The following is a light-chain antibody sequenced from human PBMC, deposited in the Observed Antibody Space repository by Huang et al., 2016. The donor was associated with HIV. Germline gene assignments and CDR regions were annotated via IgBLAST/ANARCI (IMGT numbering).Light chain of an antibody. CDR3: MQSLQTPPT. V-gene: IGKV2-28*01. Sequence: DIVMSQSQLSLTVTPGEPASISCKSNESLLYTNGFRYLNWYLQKPGLSPHLLLYLGSNRASGVPDRLSGSGTGIEFTLTISRVEADDVGVYYCMQSLQTPPTFGQGTKVEI. J-gene: IGKJ1*01. CDR2: LGS. CDR1: ESLLYTNGFRY.